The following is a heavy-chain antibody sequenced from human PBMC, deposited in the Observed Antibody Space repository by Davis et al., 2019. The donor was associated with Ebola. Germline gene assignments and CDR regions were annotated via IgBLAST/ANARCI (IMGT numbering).Heavy chain of an antibody. CDR3: ARINYYDSSGYFYEEH. D-gene: IGHD3-22*01. Sequence: PSETLSLTCAVSGGSISSGGYSWSWIRQPPGKGLEWIGYIYHSGSTNYNPSLRSRVTISLDTSKNQFSLKLSSVTAADTAVYFCARINYYDSSGYFYEEHWGQGTLVTVSS. CDR1: GGSISSGGYS. V-gene: IGHV4-30-2*02. J-gene: IGHJ4*02. CDR2: IYHSGST.